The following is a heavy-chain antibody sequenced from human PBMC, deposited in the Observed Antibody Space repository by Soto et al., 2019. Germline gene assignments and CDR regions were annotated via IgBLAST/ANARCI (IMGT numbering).Heavy chain of an antibody. Sequence: QITLKEAGPTLVKPTQTLTLTCTFSGFSLNTRAVAVGWIRQPPGKALEWLALINLNDDKRYSPSLKDRLTITKDTSKNHVVLTMTNIDPVDSATYYCAHRHDLGGFDIWGQVTTVTVSS. D-gene: IGHD2-15*01. CDR3: AHRHDLGGFDI. CDR1: GFSLNTRAVA. CDR2: INLNDDK. V-gene: IGHV2-5*01. J-gene: IGHJ3*02.